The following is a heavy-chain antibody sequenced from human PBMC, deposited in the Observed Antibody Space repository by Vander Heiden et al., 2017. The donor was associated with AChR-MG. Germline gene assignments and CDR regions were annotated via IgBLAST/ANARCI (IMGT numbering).Heavy chain of an antibody. J-gene: IGHJ4*02. Sequence: QVQLQESGPRLVKPSETLSLTCAVSGYSISSGYYWGWIRQPPGKGPEWIGSIYQSGSRYYNSSLNSRVTISVDTAQNQFSLRLSSVTAADTAVYYCARDNGWFPFDYWGQGILVTVSS. CDR1: GYSISSGYY. V-gene: IGHV4-38-2*02. D-gene: IGHD6-19*01. CDR2: IYQSGSR. CDR3: ARDNGWFPFDY.